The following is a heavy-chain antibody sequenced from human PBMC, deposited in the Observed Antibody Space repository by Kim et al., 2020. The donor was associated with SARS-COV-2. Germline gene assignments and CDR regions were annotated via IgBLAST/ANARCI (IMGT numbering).Heavy chain of an antibody. CDR3: ARTPTTVTSSGYFDY. CDR2: IYPGDSDT. D-gene: IGHD4-17*01. V-gene: IGHV5-51*01. Sequence: GASLKISCKGSGYSFTSYWIGWVRQMPGKGLEWMGIIYPGDSDTRYSPSFQGQVTISADKSISTAYLQWSSLKASDTAMYYCARTPTTVTSSGYFDYWGQGTLVTVSS. J-gene: IGHJ4*02. CDR1: GYSFTSYW.